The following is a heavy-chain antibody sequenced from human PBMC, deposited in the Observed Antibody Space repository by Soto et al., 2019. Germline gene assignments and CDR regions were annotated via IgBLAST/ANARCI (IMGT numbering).Heavy chain of an antibody. J-gene: IGHJ6*02. CDR1: GGTFSSYA. D-gene: IGHD5-18*01. V-gene: IGHV1-69*13. CDR3: ARAGYSYDYYYGMDV. CDR2: IIPIFGTA. Sequence: ASVKVSCKASGGTFSSYAISWVRQAPGQGLEWMGGIIPIFGTANYAQKFQGRVTIPADESTSTAYMELSSLRSEDTAVYYCARAGYSYDYYYGMDVWGQGTTVTVSS.